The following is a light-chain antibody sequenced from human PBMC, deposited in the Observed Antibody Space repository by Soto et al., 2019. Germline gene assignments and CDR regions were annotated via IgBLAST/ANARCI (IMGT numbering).Light chain of an antibody. J-gene: IGLJ1*01. CDR3: GSWDSSLSAYV. V-gene: IGLV1-51*01. Sequence: QSVLTQPPSVSAAPGQKVTISCSGSSSNIGGNSVSWYQQLPGTAPKLLIYDDNKRPSGIPDRFSGSKSGTSATLGITAFQTGDEAEYYCGSWDSSLSAYVFGTGTKVTVL. CDR2: DDN. CDR1: SSNIGGNS.